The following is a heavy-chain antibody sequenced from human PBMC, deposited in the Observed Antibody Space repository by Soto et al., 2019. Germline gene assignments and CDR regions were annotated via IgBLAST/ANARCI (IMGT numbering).Heavy chain of an antibody. D-gene: IGHD2-2*01. CDR2: IDKRSRTI. Sequence: EVQLVESGGGLVQPGGSLRLSCATSGFSFSDHAMNWIRQAPGKGLEWVSYIDKRSRTIYYADSVNGRFTISRDTAKNSLNLQRNSRGAEDTAVYYCARDLTGYAMDVWGQGTTVTVSS. CDR3: ARDLTGYAMDV. CDR1: GFSFSDHA. V-gene: IGHV3-48*03. J-gene: IGHJ6*02.